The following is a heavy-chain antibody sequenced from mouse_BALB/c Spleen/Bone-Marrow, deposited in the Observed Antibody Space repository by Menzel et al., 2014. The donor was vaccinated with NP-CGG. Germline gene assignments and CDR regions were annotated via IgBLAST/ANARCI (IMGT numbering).Heavy chain of an antibody. J-gene: IGHJ1*01. CDR3: ALLGNYGYFDV. Sequence: GVDFSRYWMSWVRQAPGKGLEWIGEINPDSSTINYTPSLKDKFIISRDNAKNTLYLQMSKVRSEDTALYYCALLGNYGYFDVWGAGTTVTVSS. CDR1: GVDFSRYW. CDR2: INPDSSTI. D-gene: IGHD2-1*01. V-gene: IGHV4-1*02.